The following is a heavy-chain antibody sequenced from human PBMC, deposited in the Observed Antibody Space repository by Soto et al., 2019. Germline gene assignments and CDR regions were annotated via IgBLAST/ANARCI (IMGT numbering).Heavy chain of an antibody. CDR1: GGSISSGDYY. V-gene: IGHV4-30-4*01. CDR2: IYYSGST. CDR3: ARDSDFWSGYYTGSDQRHYGMDV. J-gene: IGHJ6*02. Sequence: TSETLSLTCTVSGGSISSGDYYWSWIRQPPGKGLEWIGYIYYSGSTYYNPSLKSRVTISVDTSKNQFSLKLSSVTAADTAVYYCARDSDFWSGYYTGSDQRHYGMDVWGQGTTVTVSS. D-gene: IGHD3-3*01.